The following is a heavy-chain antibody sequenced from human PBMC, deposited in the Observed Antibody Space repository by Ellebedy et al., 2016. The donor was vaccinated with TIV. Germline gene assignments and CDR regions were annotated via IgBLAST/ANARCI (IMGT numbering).Heavy chain of an antibody. J-gene: IGHJ1*01. D-gene: IGHD3-16*01. CDR2: IWSDGTTK. Sequence: GESLKISXAASGFTFSSYGMHWVRQAPGKGLEWVAVIWSDGTTKYYSDSVKGRFTVSRDNSKNTVYLKMESLRADDAAVYYFVGTYRGGGGGEFAHWGQGTLVTVSS. V-gene: IGHV3-33*01. CDR3: VGTYRGGGGGEFAH. CDR1: GFTFSSYG.